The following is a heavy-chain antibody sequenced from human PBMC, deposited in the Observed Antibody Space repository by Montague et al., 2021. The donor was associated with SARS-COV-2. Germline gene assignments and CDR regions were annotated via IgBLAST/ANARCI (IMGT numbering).Heavy chain of an antibody. CDR3: ARHLNYRDYGGDDY. J-gene: IGHJ4*02. D-gene: IGHD4-17*01. CDR1: GGSISSSGYF. V-gene: IGHV4-39*01. Sequence: SETLSLTCSVSGGSISSSGYFWGWIRQPPGKGLEWIGSIYYSGGTYSNSSLKSRVTISVDTSKNQFSLKLSSVTAADTAVYYCARHLNYRDYGGDDYWGQGTLVTVSS. CDR2: IYYSGGT.